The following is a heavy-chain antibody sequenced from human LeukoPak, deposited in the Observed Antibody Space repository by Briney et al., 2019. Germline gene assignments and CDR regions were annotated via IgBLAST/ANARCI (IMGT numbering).Heavy chain of an antibody. Sequence: GGSLRLSCATSGFTLSSFWMHWVRHPPGKGLVWVSRINSDATNTNYADSVKGRFTISRDNTKNTVYLQMNSLGAEDTAVYYCARGGWGSSVYFDTWGQGALVTVSS. V-gene: IGHV3-74*01. J-gene: IGHJ4*02. CDR1: GFTLSSFW. CDR3: ARGGWGSSVYFDT. D-gene: IGHD3-10*01. CDR2: INSDATNT.